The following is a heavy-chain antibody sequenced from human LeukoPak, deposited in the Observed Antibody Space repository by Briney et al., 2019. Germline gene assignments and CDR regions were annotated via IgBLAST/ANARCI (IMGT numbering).Heavy chain of an antibody. CDR1: GGSVSGYY. J-gene: IGHJ4*02. Sequence: EPSETPSLTCVVSGGSVSGYYWGWIRQPPGRGLEWIGYVYYSGSTNYNPSFKSRITISVDTSRNQFSLQLSSVTAADTAVYYCARIHRYCSGGACYVLDNWGQGTLVAVSS. D-gene: IGHD2-15*01. V-gene: IGHV4-59*02. CDR2: VYYSGST. CDR3: ARIHRYCSGGACYVLDN.